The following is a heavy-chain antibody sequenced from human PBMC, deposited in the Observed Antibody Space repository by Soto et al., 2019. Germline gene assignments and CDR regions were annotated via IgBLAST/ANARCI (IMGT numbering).Heavy chain of an antibody. Sequence: SETLSLTCTVSGGSISSGGYFWGWIRQPPGKGLEWIGSMYYSGSTYYNPSLKSRVTISVDTSKNQFSLKLSSVTAADTAVYYCASPKIAFYNWFDPWGQGTLVTVSS. J-gene: IGHJ5*02. CDR3: ASPKIAFYNWFDP. D-gene: IGHD3-3*02. V-gene: IGHV4-39*01. CDR2: MYYSGST. CDR1: GGSISSGGYF.